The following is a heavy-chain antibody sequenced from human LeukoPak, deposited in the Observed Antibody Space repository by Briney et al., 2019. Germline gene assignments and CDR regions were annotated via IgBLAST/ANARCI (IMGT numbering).Heavy chain of an antibody. Sequence: GGSLRLSCAASGFTFSSYSMNWVRQAPGKGLEWVSSISSSSSYTNYADSVKGRFTISRDNAKNSLYLQMNSLRAEDTAVYYCARDYSTNLEGADYWGQGTLVTVSS. J-gene: IGHJ4*02. V-gene: IGHV3-21*01. D-gene: IGHD6-13*01. CDR3: ARDYSTNLEGADY. CDR2: ISSSSSYT. CDR1: GFTFSSYS.